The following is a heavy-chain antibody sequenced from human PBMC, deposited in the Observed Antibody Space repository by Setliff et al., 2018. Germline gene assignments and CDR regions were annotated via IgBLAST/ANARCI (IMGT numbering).Heavy chain of an antibody. J-gene: IGHJ4*02. D-gene: IGHD6-19*01. CDR2: INAANGNT. CDR1: GYTFSSYG. CDR3: VRSSAPQVVLAADFDF. V-gene: IGHV1-3*01. Sequence: GASVKVSCKASGYTFSSYGVHWVRQAPGQRLEWMGWINAANGNTKYSQKFQGRVTITRDTSASTVYMELSSLRYEDTAVYYCVRSSAPQVVLAADFDFWGQGTPVTVSS.